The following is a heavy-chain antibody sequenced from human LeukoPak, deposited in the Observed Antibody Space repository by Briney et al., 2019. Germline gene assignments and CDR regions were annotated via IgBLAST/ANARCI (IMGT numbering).Heavy chain of an antibody. Sequence: GGSLRLSCAASGFTFNNARMSWARQAPGKGLEWVGRIKSKTDGGTTDYAAPVKGRFTISRDDSKNTLYLQMNSLKTEDTAVYYCIRLWFREFIWGQGTMVSVSS. D-gene: IGHD3-10*01. CDR2: IKSKTDGGTT. V-gene: IGHV3-15*01. J-gene: IGHJ3*02. CDR1: GFTFNNAR. CDR3: IRLWFREFI.